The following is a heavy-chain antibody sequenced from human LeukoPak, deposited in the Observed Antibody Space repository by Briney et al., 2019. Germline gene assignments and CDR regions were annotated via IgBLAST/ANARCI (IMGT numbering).Heavy chain of an antibody. V-gene: IGHV4-31*03. CDR1: GGSISSGGYS. D-gene: IGHD1-14*01. CDR2: IYYSGST. CDR3: ARWETAQGYYFDY. J-gene: IGHJ4*02. Sequence: SETLSLTCTVSGGSISSGGYSWSWIRQHPGKGLEWIGYIYYSGSTYYNPSLKSRVTISVDTSKNQFSLKLSSVTAADTAVYYCARWETAQGYYFDYWGQGTLVTVSS.